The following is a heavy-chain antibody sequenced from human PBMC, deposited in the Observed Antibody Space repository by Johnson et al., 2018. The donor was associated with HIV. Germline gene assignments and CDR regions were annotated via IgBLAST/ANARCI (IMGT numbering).Heavy chain of an antibody. V-gene: IGHV3-30*07. Sequence: DGGNKYYADSVKGRFTISRDNSKNSLYLQMNSLRAEDTAVYYCARGDYYDTSGYYYANMVDAFDVWGQGTMVTVSS. D-gene: IGHD3-22*01. CDR3: ARGDYYDTSGYYYANMVDAFDV. J-gene: IGHJ3*01. CDR2: DGGNK.